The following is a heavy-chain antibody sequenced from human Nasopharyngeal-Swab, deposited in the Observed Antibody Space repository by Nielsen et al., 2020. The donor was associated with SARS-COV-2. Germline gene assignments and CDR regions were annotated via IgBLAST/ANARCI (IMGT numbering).Heavy chain of an antibody. CDR1: GFTFGSYG. V-gene: IGHV3-30*18. J-gene: IGHJ4*02. CDR2: ISYDGSNK. CDR3: AKDYYDSSGYYYPLRFDY. D-gene: IGHD3-22*01. Sequence: GGSLRLSCAASGFTFGSYGMHWVRQAPGKGLEWVAVISYDGSNKYYADSVKGRFTISRDNSKNTLYLQMNSLRAEDTAVYYCAKDYYDSSGYYYPLRFDYWGQGTLVTVSS.